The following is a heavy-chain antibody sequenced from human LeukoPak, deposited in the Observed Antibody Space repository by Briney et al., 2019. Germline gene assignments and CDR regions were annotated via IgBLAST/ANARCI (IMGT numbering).Heavy chain of an antibody. CDR1: GFTFSSYS. CDR3: ARVTMVRGDLSWFDP. V-gene: IGHV3-21*04. CDR2: ISSSSSYI. D-gene: IGHD3-10*01. J-gene: IGHJ5*02. Sequence: PGGSLRLSCAASGFTFSSYSMNWVRQAPGKGLEWVSSISSSSSYIYYADSVKGRFTISRDNAKNSLYLQMNSLRAEDTAVYYCARVTMVRGDLSWFDPWGQGTLVTVSS.